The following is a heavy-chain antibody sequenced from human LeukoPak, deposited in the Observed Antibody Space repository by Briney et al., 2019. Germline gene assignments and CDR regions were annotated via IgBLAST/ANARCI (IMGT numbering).Heavy chain of an antibody. CDR1: GFTFSDYY. D-gene: IGHD1-1*01. CDR3: TRVGSSGSVDY. Sequence: GGSLTLSCAASGFTFSDYYMSWIRQAPGKGLEWVSYISSRTSDTNYIDSVKGRFTTSRDNAKNSLYLQMNSLRAEDTAVYYCTRVGSSGSVDYWGQGTLVTVSS. V-gene: IGHV3-11*06. J-gene: IGHJ4*02. CDR2: ISSRTSDT.